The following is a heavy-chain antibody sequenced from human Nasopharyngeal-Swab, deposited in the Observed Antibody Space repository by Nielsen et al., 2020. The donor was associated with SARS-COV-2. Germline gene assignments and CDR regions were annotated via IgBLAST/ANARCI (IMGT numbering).Heavy chain of an antibody. Sequence: GESLKISCAASGFTVTSNYMSWVRQAPGKGLEWVSVIYGGGSTYYADSVKGRFTISRDNAKNSLYLQMNSLRAEDTAVYYCARDTGKYGDPDYWGQGTLVTVSS. V-gene: IGHV3-66*01. CDR2: IYGGGST. CDR1: GFTVTSNY. J-gene: IGHJ4*02. CDR3: ARDTGKYGDPDY. D-gene: IGHD4-17*01.